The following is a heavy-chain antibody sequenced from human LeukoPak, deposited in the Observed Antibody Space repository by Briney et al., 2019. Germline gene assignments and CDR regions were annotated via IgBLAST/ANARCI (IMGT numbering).Heavy chain of an antibody. J-gene: IGHJ4*02. CDR3: ASGPTGYSSGWRSFDY. D-gene: IGHD6-19*01. CDR1: GFTFSSYS. Sequence: PGGSLRLSXAASGFTFSSYSMNWVRQAPGKGLEWVSSISSSSSYIYYADSVKGRFTISRDNAKNSLYLQMNSLRAEDTAVYYCASGPTGYSSGWRSFDYWGQGTLVTVSS. V-gene: IGHV3-21*01. CDR2: ISSSSSYI.